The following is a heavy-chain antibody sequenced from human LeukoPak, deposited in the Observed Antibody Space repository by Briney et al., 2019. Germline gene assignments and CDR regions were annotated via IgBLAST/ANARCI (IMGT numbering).Heavy chain of an antibody. D-gene: IGHD1-7*01. CDR1: GFTFSNAW. CDR2: IKSKTDGGTT. CDR3: TKNWNYVEMGR. Sequence: GGSLRLSCAASGFTFSNAWMSWVRQAPGKGLEWVGRIKSKTDGGTTDYAAPVKGRFTISRDDSKNTLYLQMNSLKTEDTAVYYCTKNWNYVEMGRWGQGTLVTVSS. V-gene: IGHV3-15*01. J-gene: IGHJ4*02.